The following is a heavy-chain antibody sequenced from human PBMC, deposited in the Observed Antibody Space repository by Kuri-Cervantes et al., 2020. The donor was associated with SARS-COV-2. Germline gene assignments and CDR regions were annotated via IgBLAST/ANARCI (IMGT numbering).Heavy chain of an antibody. Sequence: ASVKVSCKVSGYTLTELSMHWVRQAPGKGLEWMGGFDPEDGETIYAQKFQGRVTMTEDTSTGTAYMELSSLRSEDTAVYYCARGSMVAATTPYYYYYYYMNVWGKGTTVTVSS. V-gene: IGHV1-24*01. CDR3: ARGSMVAATTPYYYYYYYMNV. CDR2: FDPEDGET. D-gene: IGHD2-15*01. CDR1: GYTLTELS. J-gene: IGHJ6*03.